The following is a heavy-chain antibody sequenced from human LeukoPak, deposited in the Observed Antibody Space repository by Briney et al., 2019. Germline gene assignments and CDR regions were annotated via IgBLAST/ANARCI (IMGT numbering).Heavy chain of an antibody. Sequence: GGSLRLCCAASGVTFRSHIMNWVRQAPGKGLEWVAYIGTRGSPIYYADSVKGRFTISRDNAKNSLYLQMNSLRDEDTAVYYCARDGGSGGENDYWGQGTLVTVSS. CDR1: GVTFRSHI. CDR3: ARDGGSGGENDY. J-gene: IGHJ4*02. CDR2: IGTRGSPI. V-gene: IGHV3-48*02. D-gene: IGHD3-10*01.